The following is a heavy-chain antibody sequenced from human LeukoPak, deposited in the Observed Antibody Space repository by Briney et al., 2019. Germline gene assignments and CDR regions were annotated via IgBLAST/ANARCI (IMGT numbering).Heavy chain of an antibody. CDR1: GFNFSTYG. D-gene: IGHD3-22*01. V-gene: IGHV3-30*03. J-gene: IGHJ4*02. Sequence: GGSLRLSCSASGFNFSTYGMHWVRQAPGKGLEWVAVISYDGSNKYYADSVKGRFTISRDNSKNTLYLQMNSLRAEDTAVYYCARAPEYYYDSSDTGYWGQGTLVTVSS. CDR2: ISYDGSNK. CDR3: ARAPEYYYDSSDTGY.